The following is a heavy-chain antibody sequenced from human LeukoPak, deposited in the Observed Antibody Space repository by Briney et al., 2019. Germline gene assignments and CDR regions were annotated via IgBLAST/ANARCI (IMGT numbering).Heavy chain of an antibody. D-gene: IGHD6-19*01. Sequence: QAGGSLRLSCAASGFTFSTYSMNWVRQAPGKGLEWVSYISSSSSTIYYADSVKGRFTISRDNAKNSLYLQMNSLRAEDTALYYCARVRSIAVAGEIDYWGQGTLVTISS. J-gene: IGHJ4*02. V-gene: IGHV3-48*04. CDR2: ISSSSSTI. CDR1: GFTFSTYS. CDR3: ARVRSIAVAGEIDY.